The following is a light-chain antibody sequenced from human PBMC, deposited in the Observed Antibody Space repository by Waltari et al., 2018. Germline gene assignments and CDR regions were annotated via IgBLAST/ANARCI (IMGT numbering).Light chain of an antibody. J-gene: IGLJ2*01. CDR1: SSDVGGYNY. CDR3: TSFTTTSTVQ. Sequence: QSALAQPASVSGSPGQSITVSCTGTSSDVGGYNYVSWYQPHPGKAPKVMIYEVSKRPSGVSARFSGSKSGNTASLTISGLQAEDEADYYCTSFTTTSTVQFGGGTKVTVL. V-gene: IGLV2-14*01. CDR2: EVS.